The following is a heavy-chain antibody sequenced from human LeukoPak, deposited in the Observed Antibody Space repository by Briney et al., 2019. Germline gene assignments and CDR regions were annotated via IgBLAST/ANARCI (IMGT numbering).Heavy chain of an antibody. Sequence: PSETLSLTCTVSGGSISSYYWSWIRQPPGKGLEWIGYIYYSGSTNYNPSLKSRVTISVDTSKNQFSLKLSSVTAADTAVYYCARYDDSSGSYPNDAFDIWGQGTMVTVSS. CDR2: IYYSGST. D-gene: IGHD3-22*01. CDR3: ARYDDSSGSYPNDAFDI. CDR1: GGSISSYY. J-gene: IGHJ3*02. V-gene: IGHV4-59*01.